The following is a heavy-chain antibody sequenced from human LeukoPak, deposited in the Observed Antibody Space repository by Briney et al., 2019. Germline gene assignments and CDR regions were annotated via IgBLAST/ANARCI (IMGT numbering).Heavy chain of an antibody. CDR1: GYTFTGYY. Sequence: ASVKVSCKASGYTFTGYYMHWVRQAPGQGLEWMGWINPNSGGTNYAQNFQGRVTMTRDTSISTAYMELSRLRSDDTAVYYCARDRAGSGSYSNGRDVWGQGTTVSVSS. V-gene: IGHV1-2*02. CDR2: INPNSGGT. CDR3: ARDRAGSGSYSNGRDV. D-gene: IGHD1-26*01. J-gene: IGHJ6*02.